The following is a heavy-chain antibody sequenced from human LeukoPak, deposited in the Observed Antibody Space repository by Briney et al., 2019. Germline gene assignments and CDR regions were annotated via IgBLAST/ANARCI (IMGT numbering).Heavy chain of an antibody. CDR1: GFTFSSYA. Sequence: GGSLRLSCAASGFTFSSYAMHWVRQAPGKGLEWVAVISYDGSNKYYADSVKGRFTISRDNSKNTLYLQMNSLRAEDTAAYYCARGDGTASYFDYWGQGTLVTVSS. CDR3: ARGDGTASYFDY. D-gene: IGHD1-1*01. CDR2: ISYDGSNK. V-gene: IGHV3-30-3*01. J-gene: IGHJ4*02.